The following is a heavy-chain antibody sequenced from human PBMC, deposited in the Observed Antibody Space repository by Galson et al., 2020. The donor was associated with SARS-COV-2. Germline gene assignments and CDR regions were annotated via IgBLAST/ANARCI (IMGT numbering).Heavy chain of an antibody. CDR3: AKDNGDRSSWSEYYFDY. J-gene: IGHJ4*02. D-gene: IGHD6-13*01. Sequence: GGSLRLSCAASGFTFSSYGMHWVRQAPGKGLEWVAVIWYDGSNKYYADSVKGRFTISRDNSKNTLYLQMNSLRAEDTAVYHCAKDNGDRSSWSEYYFDYWGQGTLVTVSS. V-gene: IGHV3-33*06. CDR1: GFTFSSYG. CDR2: IWYDGSNK.